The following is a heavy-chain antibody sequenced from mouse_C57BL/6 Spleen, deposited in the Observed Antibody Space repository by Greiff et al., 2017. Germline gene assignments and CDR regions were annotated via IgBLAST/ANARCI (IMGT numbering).Heavy chain of an antibody. V-gene: IGHV1-55*01. CDR2: IYPGSGST. CDR3: ARLGYDGYYVGY. J-gene: IGHJ2*01. CDR1: GYTFTSYW. Sequence: QVQLQQPGAELVKPGASVKMSCKASGYTFTSYWITWVKQRPGQGLEWIGDIYPGSGSTNYNETFKSKATLTVATSSSTACMQLRRLTSEDSAVDYCARLGYDGYYVGYWGQGTTLTVSS. D-gene: IGHD2-3*01.